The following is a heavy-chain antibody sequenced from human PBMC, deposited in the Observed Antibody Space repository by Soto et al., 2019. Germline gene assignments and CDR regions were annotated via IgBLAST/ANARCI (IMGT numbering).Heavy chain of an antibody. J-gene: IGHJ4*02. Sequence: QVQLVESGGGVVQPGRSLRLSCAASGFTFSSYAMHWVRQAPGKGLEWVAVISYDGSNKYYADSVKGRFTISRDNSKNTLYLRMNSLRAEDTAVYYCARAAQQLAPFDYWGQGTLVTVSS. CDR1: GFTFSSYA. CDR3: ARAAQQLAPFDY. D-gene: IGHD6-13*01. V-gene: IGHV3-30-3*01. CDR2: ISYDGSNK.